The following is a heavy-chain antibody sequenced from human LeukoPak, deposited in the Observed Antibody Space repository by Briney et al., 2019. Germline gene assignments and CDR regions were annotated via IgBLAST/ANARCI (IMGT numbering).Heavy chain of an antibody. CDR3: ARDPSLRVTPPG. CDR2: ISHDGNNQ. Sequence: GGSLRLSCEASGYTFNNYGMHWVRQAPGKGLEWVAIISHDGNNQYYADSVKGRFTISRDSSKSTLYLQMNSLRPEDTAMYYCARDPSLRVTPPGWGQGTLVTVSS. V-gene: IGHV3-30*03. CDR1: GYTFNNYG. J-gene: IGHJ4*02. D-gene: IGHD2-21*02.